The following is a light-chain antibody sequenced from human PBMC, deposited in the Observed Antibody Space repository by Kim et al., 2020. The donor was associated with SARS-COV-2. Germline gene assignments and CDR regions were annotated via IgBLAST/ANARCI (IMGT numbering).Light chain of an antibody. Sequence: VALRQTLRITCQGDSLRSYYAPWYPQKPGQAPIVAIYGKNNRPSGIPVRFSGSSSGNTASLTITGTQAGDEADYYCNSRDSNDNVVFGGGTQLTVL. CDR2: GKN. V-gene: IGLV3-19*01. J-gene: IGLJ2*01. CDR3: NSRDSNDNVV. CDR1: SLRSYY.